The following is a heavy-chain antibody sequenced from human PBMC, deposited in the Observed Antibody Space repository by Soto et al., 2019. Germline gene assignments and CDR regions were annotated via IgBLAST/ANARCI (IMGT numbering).Heavy chain of an antibody. Sequence: SETLSLTCTVSGGSVSSGSYYWSWIRQPPGKGLEWIGYIYYSGSTNYNPSLKSRVTISVDTSKNQFSLRLSSVTAADTAVYYCAREYSSSYYFDYWGQGTLVTVSS. J-gene: IGHJ4*02. CDR2: IYYSGST. V-gene: IGHV4-61*01. CDR3: AREYSSSYYFDY. D-gene: IGHD6-6*01. CDR1: GGSVSSGSYY.